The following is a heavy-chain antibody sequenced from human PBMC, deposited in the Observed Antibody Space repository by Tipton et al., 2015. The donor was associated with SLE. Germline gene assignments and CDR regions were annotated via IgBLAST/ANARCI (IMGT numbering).Heavy chain of an antibody. J-gene: IGHJ6*03. V-gene: IGHV3-48*03. Sequence: GSLRLSCAASGFTFSSYEMNWVRQAPGKGLQWIASISSSGFMIYYADSVKGRFTISSDNAKNSLYLQMNSLRAEDTAVYYCARAYGSGSRYYYYYYMDVWGKGTTVTVSS. CDR2: ISSSGFMI. CDR3: ARAYGSGSRYYYYYYMDV. CDR1: GFTFSSYE. D-gene: IGHD3-10*01.